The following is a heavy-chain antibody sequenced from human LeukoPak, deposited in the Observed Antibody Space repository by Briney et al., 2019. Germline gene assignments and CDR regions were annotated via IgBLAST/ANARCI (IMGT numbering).Heavy chain of an antibody. V-gene: IGHV3-23*01. J-gene: IGHJ5*02. CDR2: ISGSGGST. Sequence: GGSLRLSCAASGFTFSSYAMSWVRQAPGKGLEWVSAISGSGGSTYYADSVKGRFTISRDNSKNTLYLQMNSLRAEHTAVYYCAKAGIPPNWFDPWGQGTLVTVSS. D-gene: IGHD1-14*01. CDR3: AKAGIPPNWFDP. CDR1: GFTFSSYA.